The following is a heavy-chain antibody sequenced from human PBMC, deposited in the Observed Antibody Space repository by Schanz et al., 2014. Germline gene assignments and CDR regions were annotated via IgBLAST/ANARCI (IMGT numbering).Heavy chain of an antibody. CDR2: IIPILGIA. CDR1: GGTFNSYT. CDR3: AREYGDSATDF. V-gene: IGHV1-69*08. J-gene: IGHJ4*02. Sequence: QVQLVQSGAEVKKPGSSMKVSCKASGGTFNSYTINWVRQAPGQGLEWMGRIIPILGIANYAQKFQGRVTITADRSTSTAYMELSSLRSEDTAVYYCAREYGDSATDFWGQGTLVTVSS. D-gene: IGHD4-17*01.